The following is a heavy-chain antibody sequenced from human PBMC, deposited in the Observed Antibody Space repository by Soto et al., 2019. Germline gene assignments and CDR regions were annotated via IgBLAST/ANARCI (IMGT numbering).Heavy chain of an antibody. V-gene: IGHV3-23*01. CDR3: AKDEYYYSRSGYYIFDS. Sequence: GGSLRLSCAASGFTFSSFAMTWVRQAPGKGLEWVSVISGTGGSTYYADSAKGRFSISRDNSKKTLYLQMNSLRPEDTALYYCAKDEYYYSRSGYYIFDSRGQGT. CDR2: ISGTGGST. J-gene: IGHJ4*02. D-gene: IGHD3-22*01. CDR1: GFTFSSFA.